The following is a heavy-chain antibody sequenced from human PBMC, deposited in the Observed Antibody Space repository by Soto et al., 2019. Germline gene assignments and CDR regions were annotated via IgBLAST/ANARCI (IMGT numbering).Heavy chain of an antibody. CDR3: ARDLTAAGTYYYYGMDV. J-gene: IGHJ6*02. CDR1: GYTFTGYY. V-gene: IGHV1-2*04. CDR2: INPNSGGT. Sequence: ASVKVSCKASGYTFTGYYMHWVRQAPGQGLEWMGWINPNSGGTNYAQKFQGWVTMTRDTSISTAYMELSRLRSDDTAVYYCARDLTAAGTYYYYGMDVWGQGTTVTVSS. D-gene: IGHD6-13*01.